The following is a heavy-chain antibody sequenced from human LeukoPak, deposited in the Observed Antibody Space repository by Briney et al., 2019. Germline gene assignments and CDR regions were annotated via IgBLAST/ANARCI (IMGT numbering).Heavy chain of an antibody. CDR1: GASFSGYY. D-gene: IGHD3-22*01. Sequence: PSETLSLTCAVYGASFSGYYWSWIRQPPGKGPEWIGEINHSGSTNYNPSLKSRVTISVDTSKNQFSLKLSSVTAADTAVYYCARGTGYPLIGWGQGTLVTVSS. J-gene: IGHJ4*02. CDR3: ARGTGYPLIG. CDR2: INHSGST. V-gene: IGHV4-34*01.